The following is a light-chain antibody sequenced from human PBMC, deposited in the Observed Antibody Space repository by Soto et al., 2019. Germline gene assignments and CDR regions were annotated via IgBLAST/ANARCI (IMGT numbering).Light chain of an antibody. CDR2: AAS. J-gene: IGKJ5*01. CDR1: QSISNY. CDR3: QQSYNTPYT. V-gene: IGKV1-39*01. Sequence: DIQMTQSPSSLSASVGDRVTITCRASQSISNYLSWYQRKPGKAPKLLIYAASTLPSGVPSKFSGSGSGTDFTLTISSLQPEDFATYYCQQSYNTPYTFGQGTRLE.